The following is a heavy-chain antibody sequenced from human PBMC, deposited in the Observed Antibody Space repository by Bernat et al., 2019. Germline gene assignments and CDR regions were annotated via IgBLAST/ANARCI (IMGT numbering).Heavy chain of an antibody. J-gene: IGHJ3*02. V-gene: IGHV3-30-3*01. D-gene: IGHD1-7*01. CDR1: GFTFSSYS. CDR3: ARVLYKWNLGDAFDI. CDR2: ISYDGGNK. Sequence: QVQLLESGGGVVQPGRSLRLSCAVSGFTFSSYSIHWVRQAPGEGLEWVAVISYDGGNKYYADSVKGRFTLSRDNSKNTLYMQMNSLTPEDTAVYYCARVLYKWNLGDAFDIWGQGTMATVSS.